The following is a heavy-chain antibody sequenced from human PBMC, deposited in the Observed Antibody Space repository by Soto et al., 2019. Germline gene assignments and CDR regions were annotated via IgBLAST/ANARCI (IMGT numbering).Heavy chain of an antibody. D-gene: IGHD3-16*01. CDR2: IIPIFGTA. CDR3: ARSWVTGKGGMDV. Sequence: SVKVSCKASGGTFSSYAISWVRQAPGQGLEWMGGIIPIFGTANYAQKFQGRVTMTIDTSTSTAYMELWTLISDDTAVYYCARSWVTGKGGMDVWGQGTTVTVS. V-gene: IGHV1-69*05. CDR1: GGTFSSYA. J-gene: IGHJ6*02.